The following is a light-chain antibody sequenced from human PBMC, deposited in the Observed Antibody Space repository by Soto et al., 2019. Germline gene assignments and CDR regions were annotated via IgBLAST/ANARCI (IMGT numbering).Light chain of an antibody. CDR3: AAWDDSLSGRV. J-gene: IGLJ3*02. V-gene: IGLV1-47*01. Sequence: QAVVTQPPSASGTPGQRVTISCSGSSSNIGSNYVYWYQQFPGTSPQLLIYRNNQRPSEVPDRFSGSKSGTSASLAISGLRSEDEADYYCAAWDDSLSGRVFGGGTKLTVL. CDR2: RNN. CDR1: SSNIGSNY.